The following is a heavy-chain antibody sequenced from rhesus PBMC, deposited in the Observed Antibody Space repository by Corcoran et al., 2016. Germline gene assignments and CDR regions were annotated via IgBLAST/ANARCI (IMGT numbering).Heavy chain of an antibody. V-gene: IGHV4S10*01. CDR1: GGSISDSYR. J-gene: IGHJ1*01. CDR2: IYGSRPRT. CDR3: ATRTEVRRKYFEF. Sequence: QVQLQESGPGVVKPSETLSLTCAVSGGSISDSYRWSWIRQPPGKGREWCGYIYGSRPRTNSNPSLKSRVTISKDTSKNQFSWKLNSVPAAETAVYYCATRTEVRRKYFEFWGQGALVTVSS. D-gene: IGHD3-34*01.